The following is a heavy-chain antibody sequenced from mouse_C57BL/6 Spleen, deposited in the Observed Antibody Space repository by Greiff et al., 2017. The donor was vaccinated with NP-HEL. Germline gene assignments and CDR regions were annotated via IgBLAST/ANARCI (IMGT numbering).Heavy chain of an antibody. Sequence: QVQLKQPGAELVKPGASVKLSCKASGYTFTSYWMQWVKQRPGQGLEWIGEIDPSDSYTNYNQKFKGKATLTVDTSSSTAYMQLSSLTSEDSAVYYCARRTAQAFYAMDYWGQGTSVTVSS. J-gene: IGHJ4*01. CDR3: ARRTAQAFYAMDY. CDR2: IDPSDSYT. D-gene: IGHD3-2*02. CDR1: GYTFTSYW. V-gene: IGHV1-50*01.